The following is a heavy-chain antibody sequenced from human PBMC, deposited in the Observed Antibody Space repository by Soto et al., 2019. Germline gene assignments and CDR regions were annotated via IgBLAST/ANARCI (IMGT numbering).Heavy chain of an antibody. D-gene: IGHD6-6*01. Sequence: GGSLRLSCAASGFTFSSYGMHWVRQAPGKGLEWVAVISYDGSNKYYADSVKGRFTISRDNSKNTLYLQMNSLRAEDTAVYYCANTAIAARPFYYYGMDVWGQGTTVTVSS. CDR1: GFTFSSYG. CDR2: ISYDGSNK. CDR3: ANTAIAARPFYYYGMDV. V-gene: IGHV3-30*18. J-gene: IGHJ6*02.